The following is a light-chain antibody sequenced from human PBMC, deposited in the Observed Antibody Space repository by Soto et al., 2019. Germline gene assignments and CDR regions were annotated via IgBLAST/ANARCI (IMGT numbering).Light chain of an antibody. V-gene: IGKV1-12*01. Sequence: SQVPFPPTSLSSSVADIVTITCRSSQGISSWLAWYQQKPGKAPKLLIYAASSLQSGVPSRFSGSGSGTDFTLTISSLQPEDFATYYCQQANSFPRLTFGGGTKVDIK. CDR2: AAS. CDR3: QQANSFPRLT. CDR1: QGISSW. J-gene: IGKJ4*01.